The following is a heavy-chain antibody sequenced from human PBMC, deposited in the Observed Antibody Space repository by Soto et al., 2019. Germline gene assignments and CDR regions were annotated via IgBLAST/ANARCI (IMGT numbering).Heavy chain of an antibody. Sequence: SETLSLTCTVSGGSISSSSYYWGWIRQPPGKGLEWIGSTYYSGSTYYNPSLKSRVTISVDTSKNQFSLKLSSVTAADMAVYYCARHGGYCSGGSCYESPFDAFDIWGQGTMVTVSS. CDR2: TYYSGST. CDR3: ARHGGYCSGGSCYESPFDAFDI. D-gene: IGHD2-15*01. CDR1: GGSISSSSYY. V-gene: IGHV4-39*01. J-gene: IGHJ3*02.